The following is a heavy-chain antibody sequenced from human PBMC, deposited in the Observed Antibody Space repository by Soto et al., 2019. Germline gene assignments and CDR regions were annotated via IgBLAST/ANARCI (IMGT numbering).Heavy chain of an antibody. CDR1: GGSISSGGYY. V-gene: IGHV4-31*03. J-gene: IGHJ4*02. CDR2: IYYSGST. CDR3: ASGGYCIGCSCYLGPLGY. Sequence: QVQLQESGPGLVKPLQTLSLTCTVSGGSISSGGYYWSWIRQLPGKGLEWIGYIYYSGSTCYNPSLKSRVTISVDTSKHQWSLERSSVTDVDTAVYYCASGGYCIGCSCYLGPLGYWGQGTLVIVSS. D-gene: IGHD2-15*01.